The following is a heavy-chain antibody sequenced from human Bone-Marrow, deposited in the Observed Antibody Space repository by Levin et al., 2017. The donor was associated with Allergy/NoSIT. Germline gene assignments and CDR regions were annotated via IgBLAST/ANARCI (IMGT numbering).Heavy chain of an antibody. Sequence: SVKVSCKASGGTFSSFAINWVRQAPGQGLEWVGGIIPLFGSSNHAQKFQGRVSLTADKSTNTAYMELSSLKFEDTAVYYCARDPGTMAEYFYSGMDIWGQGTTVTVSS. CDR2: IIPLFGSS. CDR3: ARDPGTMAEYFYSGMDI. CDR1: GGTFSSFA. D-gene: IGHD4/OR15-4a*01. V-gene: IGHV1-69*06. J-gene: IGHJ6*02.